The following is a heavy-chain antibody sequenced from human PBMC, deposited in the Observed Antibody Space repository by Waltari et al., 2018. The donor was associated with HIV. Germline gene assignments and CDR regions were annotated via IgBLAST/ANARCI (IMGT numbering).Heavy chain of an antibody. Sequence: EVQLLECGGGLVQPGGSLRLYCAASVFPFSGFAMRWFRQAPGKGLEWVSALSRSGSSTYYADSVEGRFTISRDNSKSTMYLQMNNLRAEDTAVYYCAKSKMVRGLIQNYGMDVWGQGTTVTVFS. CDR2: LSRSGSST. V-gene: IGHV3-23*01. D-gene: IGHD3-10*01. J-gene: IGHJ6*02. CDR3: AKSKMVRGLIQNYGMDV. CDR1: VFPFSGFA.